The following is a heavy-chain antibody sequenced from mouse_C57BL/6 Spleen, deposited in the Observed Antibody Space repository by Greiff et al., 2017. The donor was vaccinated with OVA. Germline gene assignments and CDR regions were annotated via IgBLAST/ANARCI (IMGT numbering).Heavy chain of an antibody. J-gene: IGHJ4*01. CDR2: LSDGGSYT. CDR1: GFTFSSYA. V-gene: IGHV5-4*03. Sequence: EVKLQESGGGLVKPGGSLKLSCAASGFTFSSYAMSWVRQTPEKRLEWVATLSDGGSYTYYPDNVKGRFTISRDNAKNNLYLQMSHLKSEDTAMYYCARGITTVVATDAMDYWGQGTSVTVSS. CDR3: ARGITTVVATDAMDY. D-gene: IGHD1-1*01.